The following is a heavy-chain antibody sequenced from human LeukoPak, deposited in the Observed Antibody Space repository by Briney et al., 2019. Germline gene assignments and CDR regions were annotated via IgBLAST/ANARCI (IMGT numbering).Heavy chain of an antibody. CDR2: ISGSGGST. CDR1: GFTFSSYA. V-gene: IGHV3-23*01. D-gene: IGHD4-17*01. Sequence: GGSLRLSCAASGFTFSSYAMSWVRQAPGKGLEWVSGISGSGGSTYYADSVKGRFTISRDKSKNTLFLQVNSLRAEDTALYYCAKDRNRDYPYYFDYWGQGTLVTVSS. CDR3: AKDRNRDYPYYFDY. J-gene: IGHJ4*02.